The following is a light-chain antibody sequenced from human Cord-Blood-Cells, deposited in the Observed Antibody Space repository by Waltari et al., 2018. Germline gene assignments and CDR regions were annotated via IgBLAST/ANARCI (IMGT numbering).Light chain of an antibody. V-gene: IGLV2-11*01. CDR3: CSYAGSLYV. CDR2: DVS. J-gene: IGLJ1*01. CDR1: RRAVGGYHY. Sequence: QSALPQPRSVSGSTGQSFTISCTRTRRAVGGYHYVSWYQQHPGNAPKLTIYDVSKRPSGVPDRFSGSKSGNTASLTISGRQAEDEADYYCCSYAGSLYVFGTGTKVTVL.